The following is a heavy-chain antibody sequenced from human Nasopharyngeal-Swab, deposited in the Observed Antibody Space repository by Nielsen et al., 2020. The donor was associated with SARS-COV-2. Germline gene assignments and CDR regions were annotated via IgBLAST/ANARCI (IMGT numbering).Heavy chain of an antibody. V-gene: IGHV3-74*01. CDR3: ARVLDYYDSSGYDTWDVFAL. Sequence: GGSLRLSCAVSGFTFTNYWMHWVRRTPGKGLVGVSRINIDGSRTGYADSVKGRFTISRDNAKNTLFLQMNSLRAEDTAVYYCARVLDYYDSSGYDTWDVFALWGQGTMVTVSS. CDR2: INIDGSRT. CDR1: GFTFTNYW. J-gene: IGHJ3*01. D-gene: IGHD3-22*01.